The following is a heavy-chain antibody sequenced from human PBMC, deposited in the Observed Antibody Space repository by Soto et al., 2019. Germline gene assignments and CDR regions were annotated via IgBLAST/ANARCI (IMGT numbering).Heavy chain of an antibody. CDR1: GFTFSGSA. J-gene: IGHJ4*02. D-gene: IGHD2-2*02. CDR3: TRHREAFCSSTSCNTLFDY. V-gene: IGHV3-73*01. Sequence: GGSLRLSCAASGFTFSGSAMHWVRQASGKGLEWVGRIRSKANSYATAYAASVKGRFTISRDDSKNTAYLQMNSLETEDTAVYYCTRHREAFCSSTSCNTLFDYWGQGTLVTVSS. CDR2: IRSKANSYAT.